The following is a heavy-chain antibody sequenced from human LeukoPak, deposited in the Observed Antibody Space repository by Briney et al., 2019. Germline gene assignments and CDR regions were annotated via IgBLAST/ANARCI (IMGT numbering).Heavy chain of an antibody. CDR3: ARARYYGSGSYRY. D-gene: IGHD3-10*01. J-gene: IGHJ4*02. Sequence: PSETLSLTCTVSGYSISSGYYWGWIRQPPGKGLEWIGSIYHSGSTYYNPSLKSRVTISVDTSKNQFSLKLSSVTAADTAVYYCARARYYGSGSYRYWGQGTLVTVSS. CDR2: IYHSGST. V-gene: IGHV4-38-2*02. CDR1: GYSISSGYY.